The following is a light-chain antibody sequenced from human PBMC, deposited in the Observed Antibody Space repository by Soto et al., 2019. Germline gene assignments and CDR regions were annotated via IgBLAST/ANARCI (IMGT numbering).Light chain of an antibody. CDR3: QQLGT. V-gene: IGKV1-5*03. CDR2: KAS. Sequence: DIPMTQSPSTLSASVGDRVTITCRASQSISSWLAWYQQKPGKAPKLLIYKASSLESGVPSRFSGSGSGTEFTLTISSLQPDDFATYYCQQLGTFDQGTKVEIK. J-gene: IGKJ1*01. CDR1: QSISSW.